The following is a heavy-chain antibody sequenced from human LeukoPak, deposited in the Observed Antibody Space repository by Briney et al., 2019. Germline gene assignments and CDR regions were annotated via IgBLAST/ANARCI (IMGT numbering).Heavy chain of an antibody. Sequence: GGSLRLSCIASEVTFNKYAMHWLRQAPGKGLEWVAVIGPDGNNEKYVDSVKGRFTISRDNAKNSLYLQMNSLRAEDTAVYYCARDRGAGSYNFDYWGQGTLVTVSS. CDR3: ARDRGAGSYNFDY. V-gene: IGHV3-30*04. CDR1: EVTFNKYA. D-gene: IGHD1-26*01. CDR2: IGPDGNNE. J-gene: IGHJ4*02.